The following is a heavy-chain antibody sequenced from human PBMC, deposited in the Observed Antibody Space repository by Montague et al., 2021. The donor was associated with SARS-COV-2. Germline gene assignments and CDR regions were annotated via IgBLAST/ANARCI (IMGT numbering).Heavy chain of an antibody. V-gene: IGHV4-39*01. CDR1: GGSISSSGYY. J-gene: IGHJ3*02. CDR3: ARFPTSYYYDSKAAPATPDAFDI. Sequence: SETLSLTCTVSGGSISSSGYYRGWNRQPPGKGREGIGCINYSGSTYYNLSLKSRVTISVDTSKNQFSLKLISVTAADTAVYYGARFPTSYYYDSKAAPATPDAFDIWGQGTMVTVSS. CDR2: INYSGST. D-gene: IGHD3-22*01.